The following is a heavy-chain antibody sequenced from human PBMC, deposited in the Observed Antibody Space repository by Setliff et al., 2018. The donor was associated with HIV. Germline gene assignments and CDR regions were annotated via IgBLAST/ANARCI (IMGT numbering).Heavy chain of an antibody. Sequence: GSLRLSCVASGITFSSYAMSWVRQAPGKGLEWVSGIGGSGGSTYYADSVKGRFTMSRDYSKNTIYLQMSSLRAEDSAVYYCAKSASWDLRGWLHWGQGTLVTVSS. CDR1: GITFSSYA. D-gene: IGHD6-19*01. J-gene: IGHJ4*02. CDR2: IGGSGGST. V-gene: IGHV3-23*01. CDR3: AKSASWDLRGWLH.